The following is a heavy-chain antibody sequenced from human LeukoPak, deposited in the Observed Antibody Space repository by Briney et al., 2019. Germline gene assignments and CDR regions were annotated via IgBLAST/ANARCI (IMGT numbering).Heavy chain of an antibody. CDR3: ARAGWYRFDY. CDR1: GFTFSNYW. CDR2: IKQDGSEN. V-gene: IGHV3-7*04. Sequence: GGSLRLSCAASGFTFSNYWMTWVRQAPGKGLEWVGNIKQDGSENHYVDSVKGRFIISRDNTKNSLYLQMNTLGVEDTAVYYCARAGWYRFDYWGQGTLVTVSS. D-gene: IGHD6-19*01. J-gene: IGHJ4*02.